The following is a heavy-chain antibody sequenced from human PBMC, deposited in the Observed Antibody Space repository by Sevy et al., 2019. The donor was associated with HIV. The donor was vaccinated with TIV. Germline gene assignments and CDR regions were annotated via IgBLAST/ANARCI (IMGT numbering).Heavy chain of an antibody. J-gene: IGHJ3*02. CDR1: GGSFSGYY. CDR2: INHSGST. CDR3: ARHCCSNSCSHAFDI. V-gene: IGHV4-34*01. D-gene: IGHD2-2*01. Sequence: SETLSLTCAVYGGSFSGYYWSWIRQPPGKGLEWIGEINHSGSTNYNPSLKSRVTISVDTSKNQFSLKLSSVTAADTAVYYCARHCCSNSCSHAFDIWGQGTMVTVSS.